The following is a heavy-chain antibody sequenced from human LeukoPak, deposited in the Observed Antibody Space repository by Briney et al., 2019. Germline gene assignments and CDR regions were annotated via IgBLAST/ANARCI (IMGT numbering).Heavy chain of an antibody. V-gene: IGHV4-34*01. D-gene: IGHD3-22*01. CDR3: ARPSDSSGYDY. Sequence: SETLSLTCAVYGGSFSGYYWSRIRQPPGKGLEWIGEINHSGSTNYNPSLKSRVTISVDTSKNQFSLKLSSVTAADTAVYYCARPSDSSGYDYWGQGTLVTVSS. CDR1: GGSFSGYY. CDR2: INHSGST. J-gene: IGHJ4*02.